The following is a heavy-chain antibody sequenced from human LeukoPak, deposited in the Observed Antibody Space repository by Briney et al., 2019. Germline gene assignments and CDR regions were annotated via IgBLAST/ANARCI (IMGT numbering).Heavy chain of an antibody. V-gene: IGHV4-34*01. CDR3: ARSPHIWFAEKGWFDP. D-gene: IGHD3-10*01. Sequence: SETLSLTCAVYGGSFSGYYWSWIRQPPGKGLEWIGEINHSGSTNYNPSLKSRVTISVDTSKNQFSLKLSSVTAADTAVYFCARSPHIWFAEKGWFDPWGQGTLVTVSS. CDR1: GGSFSGYY. J-gene: IGHJ5*02. CDR2: INHSGST.